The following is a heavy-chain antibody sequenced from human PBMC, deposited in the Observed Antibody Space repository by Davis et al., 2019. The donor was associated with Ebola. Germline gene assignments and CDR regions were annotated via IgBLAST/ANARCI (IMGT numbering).Heavy chain of an antibody. V-gene: IGHV4-38-2*02. CDR2: VHHSGLV. D-gene: IGHD3-10*01. Sequence: SETLSLTCSVSTPSISSGYYWGWTRQPPGKALEWFGSVHHSGLVYYNPSLKSRVSISVDKSKNQFSLKLSSVTAADTAVYYCARGVLLWFGELLFIYYGMDVWGKGTTVTVSS. CDR3: ARGVLLWFGELLFIYYGMDV. CDR1: TPSISSGYY. J-gene: IGHJ6*04.